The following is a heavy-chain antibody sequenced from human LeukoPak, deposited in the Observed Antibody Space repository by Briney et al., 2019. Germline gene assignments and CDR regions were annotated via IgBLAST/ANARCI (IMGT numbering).Heavy chain of an antibody. D-gene: IGHD3-10*01. J-gene: IGHJ4*02. CDR1: GFTFSSYA. CDR2: ISYDGSNK. CDR3: ARDETYYYGSGSYYGDYFDY. V-gene: IGHV3-30*04. Sequence: GGSLRLSCAASGFTFSSYAMHWVRQAPGKGLEWVAVISYDGSNKYYADSVKGRFTISRDNSKNTLYLRMNSLRAEDTAVYYCARDETYYYGSGSYYGDYFDYWGQGTLVTVSS.